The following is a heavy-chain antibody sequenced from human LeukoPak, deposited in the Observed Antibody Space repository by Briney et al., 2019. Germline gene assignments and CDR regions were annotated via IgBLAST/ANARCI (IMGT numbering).Heavy chain of an antibody. V-gene: IGHV3-30*03. CDR2: ISYDGSNK. D-gene: IGHD1-26*01. CDR1: GFTFSSYG. J-gene: IGHJ4*02. CDR3: ARGLVGATRD. Sequence: GGSLRLSCAASGFTFSSYGMHWVRQAPGKGLEWVAVISYDGSNKYYADSVKGRFTISRDNSKNTLYLQMNSLRAEDTAVYYCARGLVGATRDWGQGTLVTVSS.